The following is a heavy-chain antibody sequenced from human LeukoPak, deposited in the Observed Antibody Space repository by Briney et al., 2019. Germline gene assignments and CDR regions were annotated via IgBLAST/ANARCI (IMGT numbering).Heavy chain of an antibody. D-gene: IGHD2-2*01. CDR2: ISGSGGST. J-gene: IGHJ4*02. CDR3: AKDREPAAVFDY. V-gene: IGHV3-23*01. CDR1: GFTFSSYG. Sequence: GGSLRISCAASGFTFSSYGMHWVRQAPGKGLECVSAISGSGGSTHYADSVKGRFTISRDNSKNTLYLQMNSLRTEDTAVYYCAKDREPAAVFDYWGQGTLVTVSS.